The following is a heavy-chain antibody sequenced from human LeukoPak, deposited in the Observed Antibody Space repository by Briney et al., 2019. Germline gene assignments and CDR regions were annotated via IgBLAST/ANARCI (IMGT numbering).Heavy chain of an antibody. CDR1: GFTFPSHA. V-gene: IGHV3-23*01. Sequence: GGSLRLSCAASGFTFPSHAMSWVRQSPGKGLEWVSSIIVNGDNTYYADSMKGRFTISRDNSKNTVYLQMKSLTYEDTAVYFCARAGNTRFDYWGQGTLVTVSS. D-gene: IGHD2/OR15-2a*01. CDR3: ARAGNTRFDY. CDR2: IIVNGDNT. J-gene: IGHJ4*02.